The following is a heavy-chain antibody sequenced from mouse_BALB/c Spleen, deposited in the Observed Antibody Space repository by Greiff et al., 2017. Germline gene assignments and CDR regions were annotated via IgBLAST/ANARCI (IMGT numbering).Heavy chain of an antibody. CDR1: GYTFTSYV. CDR3: ARFWGGYGNYGDY. Sequence: VQLQQSGPELVKPGASVKMSCKASGYTFTSYVMHWVKQKPGQGLEWIGYINPYNDGTKYNEKFKGKATLTSDKSSSTAYMELSSLTSEDSAVYYCARFWGGYGNYGDYWGQGTTLTVSS. CDR2: INPYNDGT. V-gene: IGHV1-14*01. D-gene: IGHD2-10*02. J-gene: IGHJ2*01.